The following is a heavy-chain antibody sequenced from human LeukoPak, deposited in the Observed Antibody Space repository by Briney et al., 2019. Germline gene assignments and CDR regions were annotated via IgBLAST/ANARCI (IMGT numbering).Heavy chain of an antibody. CDR1: GYTFTSYY. D-gene: IGHD6-19*01. J-gene: IGHJ4*02. Sequence: ASVKVSCKASGYTFTSYYMHWVRQAPGQGLEWMGIINPSGGSTSYAQKFQGRVTMTRDNSKSTVYMDVSSLRSEHTAVYYCARDPGGIAVAVLDYWGQGTLVTVSS. CDR3: ARDPGGIAVAVLDY. V-gene: IGHV1-46*01. CDR2: INPSGGST.